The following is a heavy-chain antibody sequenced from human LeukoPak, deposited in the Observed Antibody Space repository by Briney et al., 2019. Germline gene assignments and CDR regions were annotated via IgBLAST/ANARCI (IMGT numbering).Heavy chain of an antibody. CDR2: ISSSSSTI. CDR3: DSVKGRFTISRDNAKNSLYLQMNSLRAEDTAIYYCAKCVLPIAGPGPNIVRYFDS. CDR1: GFTLSTYT. D-gene: IGHD2/OR15-2a*01. Sequence: GGSLRLSCAASGFTLSTYTMNWVRQAPGKGLQWFSYISSSSSTIYYADSVKCRFTISRDNAKNSLYLQMNSLKAQDTAIYYADSVKGRFTISRDNAKNSLYLQMNSLRAEDTAIYYCAKCVLPIAGPGPNIVRYFDSWGQGTLVTVSS. V-gene: IGHV3-48*01. J-gene: IGHJ4*02.